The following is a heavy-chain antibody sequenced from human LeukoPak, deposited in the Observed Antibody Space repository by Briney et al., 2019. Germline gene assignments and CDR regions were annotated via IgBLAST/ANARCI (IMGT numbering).Heavy chain of an antibody. CDR2: INAGNGNT. D-gene: IGHD6-13*01. CDR3: AGEFGSSWYNWFDP. J-gene: IGHJ5*02. CDR1: GYTFTSYA. Sequence: ASVKVSCKASGYTFTSYAMHWVRQAPGQRLEWMGWINAGNGNTKYSQKFQGRVTITRDTSASTAYIELSSLRSEDTAVYYCAGEFGSSWYNWFDPWGQGTLVTVSS. V-gene: IGHV1-3*01.